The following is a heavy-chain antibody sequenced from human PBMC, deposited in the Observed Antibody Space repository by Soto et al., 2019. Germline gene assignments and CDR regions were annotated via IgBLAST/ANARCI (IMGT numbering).Heavy chain of an antibody. D-gene: IGHD6-19*01. Sequence: PGGSLRLSCAASGFTFSSYSMNWVRQAPGKGLEWVSSISSSSSYIYYADSVKGRFTISRDNAKNSLYLQMNSLRAEDTAVYYCARDKPPYSSGWYTPWGGTVYYYGMDVWGQGTTVTVSS. V-gene: IGHV3-21*01. CDR2: ISSSSSYI. CDR3: ARDKPPYSSGWYTPWGGTVYYYGMDV. CDR1: GFTFSSYS. J-gene: IGHJ6*02.